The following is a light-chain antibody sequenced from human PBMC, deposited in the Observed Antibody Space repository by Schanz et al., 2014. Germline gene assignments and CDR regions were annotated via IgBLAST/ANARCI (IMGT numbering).Light chain of an antibody. CDR3: CSYAGSSSV. J-gene: IGLJ2*01. V-gene: IGLV2-23*02. CDR1: SSDIGGYNY. Sequence: QSALTQPPSASGSPGQSVTISCTGTSSDIGGYNYVSWYQQHPGKAPKILIYEVSKRPSGVSNRFSGSKSGNTASLTISGLQAEDEADYYCCSYAGSSSVFGGGTKLTVL. CDR2: EVS.